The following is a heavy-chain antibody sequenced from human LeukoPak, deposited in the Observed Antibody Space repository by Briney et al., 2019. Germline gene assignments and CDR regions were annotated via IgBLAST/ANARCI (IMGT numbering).Heavy chain of an antibody. CDR2: INHSGST. V-gene: IGHV4-34*01. J-gene: IGHJ1*01. D-gene: IGHD3-9*01. Sequence: SETLSLTCAVYGGSFSGYYWSWIRQPPGKGLEWIGEINHSGSTNYNSSLKSRVTISVDTSKNQFSLKLSSVTAADTAVYYCARLDDILTGYYPHEYFQHWGQGTLVTVSS. CDR1: GGSFSGYY. CDR3: ARLDDILTGYYPHEYFQH.